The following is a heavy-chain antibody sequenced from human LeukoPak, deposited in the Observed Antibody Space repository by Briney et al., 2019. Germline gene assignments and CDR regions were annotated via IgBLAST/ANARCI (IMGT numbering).Heavy chain of an antibody. D-gene: IGHD2-15*01. J-gene: IGHJ4*02. CDR3: AGRSPLRFPLYYFDY. Sequence: SETLSLTCTVSGGSIRSSYYYWGWIRQPPGKGLEWIGSIYDSGSTYYNPSLKSRVTISVDTSKNQFSLKLNSVTAADTAVYYCAGRSPLRFPLYYFDYWGQGTLVTVSS. V-gene: IGHV4-39*01. CDR1: GGSIRSSYYY. CDR2: IYDSGST.